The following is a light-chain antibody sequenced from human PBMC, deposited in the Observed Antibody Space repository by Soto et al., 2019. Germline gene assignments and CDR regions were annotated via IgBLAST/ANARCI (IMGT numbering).Light chain of an antibody. V-gene: IGLV2-8*01. Sequence: QSALTQPASVSGSPGQSITISCTGTSSDVGSYNYVSWYQQHPGKAPKLMIYEVVQRPSGVPDRFSGSKSGNTASLTVSGLQAADEADYFCKSYAGSNTYVFGSGTKLTVL. CDR2: EVV. CDR3: KSYAGSNTYV. J-gene: IGLJ1*01. CDR1: SSDVGSYNY.